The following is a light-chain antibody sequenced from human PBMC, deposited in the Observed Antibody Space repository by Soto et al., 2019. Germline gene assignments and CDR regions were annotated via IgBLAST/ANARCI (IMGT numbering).Light chain of an antibody. J-gene: IGKJ1*01. CDR3: QQYNSYSWT. CDR2: KAS. V-gene: IGKV1-5*03. CDR1: QSISSW. Sequence: DIQMTQSPSTLSASVGDRVTITCRASQSISSWLAWYQQKPGKAPKLLIYKASSLESGVPSRFSGSGSGTEITLTISSLQPDDFATDYWQQYNSYSWTIGQGTKVEIK.